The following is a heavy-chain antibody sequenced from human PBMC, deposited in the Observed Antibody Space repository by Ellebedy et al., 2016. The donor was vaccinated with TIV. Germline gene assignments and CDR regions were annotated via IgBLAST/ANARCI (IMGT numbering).Heavy chain of an antibody. D-gene: IGHD3-22*01. J-gene: IGHJ4*02. V-gene: IGHV1-2*02. CDR3: ARSVMKVVTAAPLGY. Sequence: AASVQVSCKASGYTFTGYYIHWVRQAPGQGLEGMGWLNVASTDTNYAQRFRDRVTMTRDTSISTAYMDLSRLTFDDTAVYYCARSVMKVVTAAPLGYWGQGTLVTVSS. CDR2: LNVASTDT. CDR1: GYTFTGYY.